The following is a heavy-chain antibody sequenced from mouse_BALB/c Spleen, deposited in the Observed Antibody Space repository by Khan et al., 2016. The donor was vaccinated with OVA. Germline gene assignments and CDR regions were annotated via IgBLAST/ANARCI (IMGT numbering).Heavy chain of an antibody. CDR2: ISYSGST. CDR3: ASAIMAN. Sequence: VQLQESGPGLVKPSQSLSLTCTATGYSFTSDYACNWIRQLPGNKLEWMGYISYSGSTSYTPSLKSRISITRDTSKNQFFLQLNSVTTEDTATYYGASAIMANWGQGTTLTVSS. CDR1: GYSFTSDYA. V-gene: IGHV3-2*02. J-gene: IGHJ2*01.